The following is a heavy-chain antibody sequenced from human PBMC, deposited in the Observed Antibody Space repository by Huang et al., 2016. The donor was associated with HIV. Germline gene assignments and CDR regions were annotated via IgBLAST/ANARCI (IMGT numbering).Heavy chain of an antibody. D-gene: IGHD3-22*01. CDR1: GYTFTRYG. Sequence: QVQLVQSGTEMKEPGASVKVSCKASGYTFTRYGITWLRQAPGQGLEWMGWSNVYNGNKNDAPKRQGRIIMTTDTSTSTAYRELSSLRSDDTAVYYCARDPVYESSGYMDFDYWGQGTLVTVSS. CDR3: ARDPVYESSGYMDFDY. J-gene: IGHJ4*02. V-gene: IGHV1-18*04. CDR2: SNVYNGNK.